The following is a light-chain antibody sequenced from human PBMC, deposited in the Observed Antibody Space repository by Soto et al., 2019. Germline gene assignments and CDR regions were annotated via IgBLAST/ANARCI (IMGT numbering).Light chain of an antibody. V-gene: IGKV3-20*01. CDR2: GAS. CDR3: QQYGSSPWT. CDR1: QSVSRNY. J-gene: IGKJ1*01. Sequence: EILLTQSPGTLSLSPGERATLSCRASQSVSRNYLAWYQQKPGQAPRLLIYGASSRAAGTPDRFTGSGSGTDFTLSIDRLEPEDFAVYHCQQYGSSPWTFGQGTKVDIK.